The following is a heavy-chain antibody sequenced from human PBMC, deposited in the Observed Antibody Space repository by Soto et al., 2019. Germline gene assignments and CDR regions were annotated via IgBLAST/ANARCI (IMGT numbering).Heavy chain of an antibody. CDR3: ASRRCTVTTRYYYYGMDV. CDR1: GGSISSGGYY. V-gene: IGHV4-31*03. CDR2: IYYSGST. D-gene: IGHD4-4*01. Sequence: QVQLQESGPGLVKPSQTLSLTCTVSGGSISSGGYYWSWIRQHPGKGLEWIGYIYYSGSTYYNPSLTSRVTLSVDTSKNQFSLELSSVTAADTAVYYCASRRCTVTTRYYYYGMDVWGQGTTVTVSS. J-gene: IGHJ6*02.